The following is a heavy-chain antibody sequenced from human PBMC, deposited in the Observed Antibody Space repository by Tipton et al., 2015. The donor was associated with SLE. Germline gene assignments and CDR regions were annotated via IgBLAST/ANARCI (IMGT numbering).Heavy chain of an antibody. J-gene: IGHJ4*02. CDR1: GYTFSDYY. V-gene: IGHV1-46*01. D-gene: IGHD3-16*01. CDR3: VRELVGGHFDY. CDR2: IITSEGRT. Sequence: QLVQSGADVKKPGASMKVSCKTSGYTFSDYYIHWMRQAPGQGLEWIGIIITSEGRTNYAQKFWGRVSMTRDMSTSTIYMELDSLTSDDTAVYYCVRELVGGHFDYWGQGTLVTVSS.